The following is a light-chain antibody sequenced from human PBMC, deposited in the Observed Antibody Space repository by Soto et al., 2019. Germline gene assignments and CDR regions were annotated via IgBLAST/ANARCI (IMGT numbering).Light chain of an antibody. CDR2: DVS. CDR3: SSYTSSSTVV. Sequence: QSALTQPASVSGSPGQSITISCTGTSSDVGGYNYVSWYQQHPGKAHKLMIYDVSNRPSGVSNRFSDAKSVNTASLTISGLEAEYEADYYCSSYTSSSTVVFGGGTKLTVL. CDR1: SSDVGGYNY. V-gene: IGLV2-14*01. J-gene: IGLJ2*01.